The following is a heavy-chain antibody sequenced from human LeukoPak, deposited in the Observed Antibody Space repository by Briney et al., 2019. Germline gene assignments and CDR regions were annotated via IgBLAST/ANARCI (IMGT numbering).Heavy chain of an antibody. D-gene: IGHD5-24*01. CDR3: ARAAGDGYNLRKYNYYMDV. Sequence: GRSLRLSCAASGFTFSSYAMHWVRQAPGKGLEWVAVVSYDGRNKYYADSVKGRFTISRDNSKNALYLQMNSLRPEDTAVYYCARAAGDGYNLRKYNYYMDVWGKGTTVTVSS. CDR2: VSYDGRNK. V-gene: IGHV3-30*01. J-gene: IGHJ6*03. CDR1: GFTFSSYA.